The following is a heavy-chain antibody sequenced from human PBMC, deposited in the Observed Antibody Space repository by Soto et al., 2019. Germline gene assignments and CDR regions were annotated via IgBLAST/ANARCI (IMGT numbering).Heavy chain of an antibody. Sequence: VQLLESGGGLVQPGGSLRLSCAASGCTFRDYGMNWVRLSPGKGLEWVSDISGNGDSARHADSVKGRFTISRDNSRNTLYLQMNSLRVDDTAVYYCGKERRGSGWSVCNFWGQGTLVTVSS. V-gene: IGHV3-23*01. J-gene: IGHJ4*02. CDR1: GCTFRDYG. D-gene: IGHD6-19*01. CDR3: GKERRGSGWSVCNF. CDR2: ISGNGDSA.